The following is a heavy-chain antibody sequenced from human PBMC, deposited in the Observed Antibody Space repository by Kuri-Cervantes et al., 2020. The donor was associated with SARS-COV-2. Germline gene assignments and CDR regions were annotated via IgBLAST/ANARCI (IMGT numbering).Heavy chain of an antibody. V-gene: IGHV4-59*01. CDR1: GGSISSYY. CDR3: ARAPPPSWGVVIVRRKSNYGMDV. Sequence: SETLSLTCAVSGGSISSYYWSWIRQPPGKGLEWIGYIYYSGSTNYNPSLKSRVTISVDTSKNQFSLKLSSVTAADTAVYYCARAPPPSWGVVIVRRKSNYGMDVWGQGTTVTVSS. CDR2: IYYSGST. D-gene: IGHD3-3*01. J-gene: IGHJ6*02.